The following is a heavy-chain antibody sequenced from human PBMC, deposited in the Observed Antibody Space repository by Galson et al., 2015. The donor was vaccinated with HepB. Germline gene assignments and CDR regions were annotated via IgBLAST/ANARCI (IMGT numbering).Heavy chain of an antibody. CDR3: ARGVGYYYGSGSYGRFDP. J-gene: IGHJ5*02. CDR1: GGSFSSYA. D-gene: IGHD3-10*01. CDR2: TIPILGIG. Sequence: CKASGGSFSSYAISWARQAPGQGLEWMGRTIPILGIGHYAQKFQGRVTITADKSTSTAYMELRSLRSDDTAVYYCARGVGYYYGSGSYGRFDPWGQGTLVTVSS. V-gene: IGHV1-69*04.